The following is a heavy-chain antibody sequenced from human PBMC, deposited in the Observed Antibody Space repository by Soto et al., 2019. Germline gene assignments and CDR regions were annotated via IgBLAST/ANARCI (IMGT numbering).Heavy chain of an antibody. CDR1: GGTFSSYT. V-gene: IGHV1-69*02. D-gene: IGHD3-10*01. Sequence: QVQLVQSGAEVKKPGSSVKVSCKASGGTFSSYTISWVRQAPGQGLEWMGRIIPILGIANYAQKFQGRVTITADNSTSTAYMELSSLRSEDTAVYYCARAPITMVRGVITNWFDPWGQGTLVTVSS. CDR2: IIPILGIA. CDR3: ARAPITMVRGVITNWFDP. J-gene: IGHJ5*02.